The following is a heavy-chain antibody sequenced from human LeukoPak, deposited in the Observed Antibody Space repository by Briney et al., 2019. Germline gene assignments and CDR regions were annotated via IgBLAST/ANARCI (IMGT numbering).Heavy chain of an antibody. CDR3: ARYYGYSLYY. V-gene: IGHV3-7*01. CDR1: VFIFSSYW. D-gene: IGHD3-10*01. J-gene: IGHJ4*02. Sequence: GGSLRLSCAASVFIFSSYWMTWVRQAPGKGLEWVTNINQDGSEKYSVDSVVGRITISRDNAKNSLYLQINSLTAEDTAIYYCARYYGYSLYYWGQGTLVTASS. CDR2: INQDGSEK.